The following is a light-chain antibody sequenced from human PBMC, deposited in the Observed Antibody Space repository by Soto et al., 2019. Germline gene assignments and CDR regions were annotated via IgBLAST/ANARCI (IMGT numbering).Light chain of an antibody. Sequence: DIQMTHSPSSLSASIGDRVTITCRASQSISNYLNWYQQKPGKAPKFLIYAASSLQSGVPSRFSGSGSGTDFTLTISSLQPEDFATYYCQQSYNTPLTFGQGTRLEI. J-gene: IGKJ5*01. CDR1: QSISNY. CDR3: QQSYNTPLT. CDR2: AAS. V-gene: IGKV1-39*01.